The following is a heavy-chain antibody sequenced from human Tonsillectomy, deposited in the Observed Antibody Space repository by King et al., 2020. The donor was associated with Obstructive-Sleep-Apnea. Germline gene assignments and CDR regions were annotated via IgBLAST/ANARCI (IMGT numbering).Heavy chain of an antibody. CDR2: IYYSGST. J-gene: IGHJ6*02. CDR1: GGSISGGGYY. Sequence: LQLQESGPGLVKPSQTLSLTCTVSGGSISGGGYYWSWIRQHPGKGLEWIGYIYYSGSTDYNPSLKSRVTISEDSSKNQFSLNLSSVSAADTAVYYCARLPGGNYGMDVWGQGTTVTVSS. V-gene: IGHV4-31*03. CDR3: ARLPGGNYGMDV. D-gene: IGHD3-16*01.